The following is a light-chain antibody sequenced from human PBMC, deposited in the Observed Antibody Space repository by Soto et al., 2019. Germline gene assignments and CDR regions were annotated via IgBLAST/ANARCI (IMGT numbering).Light chain of an antibody. CDR2: DSS. Sequence: DIQMTQSPSSLSASIGDGVTITCRASQDIKKNLGWLHQKPGKAPKSLIYDSSILKSGVTSKLSGSGSETDFTLTISRLQPEDFATYYCLQYDRYPYTFGPGTKVDIK. CDR3: LQYDRYPYT. V-gene: IGKV1-16*02. J-gene: IGKJ3*01. CDR1: QDIKKN.